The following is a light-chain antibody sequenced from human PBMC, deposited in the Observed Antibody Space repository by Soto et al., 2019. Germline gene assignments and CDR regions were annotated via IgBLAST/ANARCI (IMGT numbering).Light chain of an antibody. V-gene: IGKV1-39*01. CDR1: QSISSY. J-gene: IGKJ1*01. Sequence: DIQMTQSPSSLSASVGDRVTITCRASQSISSYLNWYQQKPGKAPKLLIYAASSFQSGVPSRFSGSGSGTDFTLTISSLQPEDVATYYCQQSYSTPRTFGQGTKVEIK. CDR3: QQSYSTPRT. CDR2: AAS.